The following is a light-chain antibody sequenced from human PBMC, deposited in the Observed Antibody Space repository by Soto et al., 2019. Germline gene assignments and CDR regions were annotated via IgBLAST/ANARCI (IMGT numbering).Light chain of an antibody. CDR2: AAS. J-gene: IGKJ3*01. V-gene: IGKV1-27*01. Sequence: DIRMTQSPSSLSASVGDRVTMTCRASQAIRNYVAWYQQKPGEVPKLLIYAASTLQSGVPARFSGGGFGTDFTLTISSLRPEDVATYYCQRYHSTLLTFGPGTKVGLK. CDR1: QAIRNY. CDR3: QRYHSTLLT.